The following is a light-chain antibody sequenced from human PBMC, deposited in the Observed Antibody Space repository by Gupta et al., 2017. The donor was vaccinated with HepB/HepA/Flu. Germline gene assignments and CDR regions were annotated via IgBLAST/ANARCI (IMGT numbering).Light chain of an antibody. Sequence: SYELTQPPSVSVSPGQTASITCSGDKLRDNYACWYQQKPGQSPVLVIYQDSKRPSGIPERFSGSNSGNTATLTIRGTQAMDEADYYCQAWDSSTGVVFGGGIKLTVL. CDR3: QAWDSSTGVV. J-gene: IGLJ2*01. CDR2: QDS. V-gene: IGLV3-1*01. CDR1: KLRDNY.